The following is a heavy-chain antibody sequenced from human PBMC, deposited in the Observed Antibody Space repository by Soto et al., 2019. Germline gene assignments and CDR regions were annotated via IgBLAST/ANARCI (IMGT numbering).Heavy chain of an antibody. J-gene: IGHJ5*02. CDR1: GLSVSVDS. Sequence: VQLVESGGGLIQPGGSLRLSCAASGLSVSVDSMIWVRQAPGKGLEWVSLFYNTGFIHYADSVKGRFTISRDNSKNTLYLQMNSLRAEDTAVYFCARHDWLDPWGQGTLVTVSS. CDR3: ARHDWLDP. V-gene: IGHV3-53*01. CDR2: FYNTGFI.